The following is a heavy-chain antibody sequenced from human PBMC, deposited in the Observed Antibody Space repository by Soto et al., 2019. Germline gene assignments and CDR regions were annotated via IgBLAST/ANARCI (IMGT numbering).Heavy chain of an antibody. CDR1: GGSFSGYY. D-gene: IGHD6-19*01. CDR3: ARGYSSGWYYRSD. J-gene: IGHJ4*02. CDR2: INHSGST. V-gene: IGHV4-34*01. Sequence: QVQLQQWGAGLLKPSETLSLTCAVYGGSFSGYYWSWIRQPPGKGLEWIGEINHSGSTNYNPSLKSRVTISVDTSKNQFSLKPSSVTAADTAVYYCARGYSSGWYYRSDWGQGTLVTVSS.